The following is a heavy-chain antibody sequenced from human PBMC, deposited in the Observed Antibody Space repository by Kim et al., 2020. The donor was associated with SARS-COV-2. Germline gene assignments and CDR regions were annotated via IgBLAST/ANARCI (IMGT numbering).Heavy chain of an antibody. CDR1: GFTFSSYW. CDR2: IYTDGSIT. CDR3: ARNLAAAN. V-gene: IGHV3-74*01. Sequence: GGSLRLSCAASGFTFSSYWMHWVRQAPGNGLVWVSRIYTDGSITSYADSVKGRFTISRDNAKSTLYLQMNSLTAEDTAVYYCARNLAAANWGQGTLVTVS. D-gene: IGHD6-13*01. J-gene: IGHJ4*02.